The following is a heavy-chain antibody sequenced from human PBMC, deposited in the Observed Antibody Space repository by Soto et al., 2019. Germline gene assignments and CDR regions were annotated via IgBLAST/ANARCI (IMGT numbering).Heavy chain of an antibody. J-gene: IGHJ6*02. CDR1: GGSFSGYY. CDR3: ARGQNRNYSHYYYYYGMDV. D-gene: IGHD4-4*01. Sequence: SETLSLTCAVYGGSFSGYYWSWIRQPPGKGLEWIGEINHSGSTNYNPSLKSRVTISVDTSKNQFSLKLSSVTAADTAVYYCARGQNRNYSHYYYYYGMDVWGQGTTVTVSS. V-gene: IGHV4-34*01. CDR2: INHSGST.